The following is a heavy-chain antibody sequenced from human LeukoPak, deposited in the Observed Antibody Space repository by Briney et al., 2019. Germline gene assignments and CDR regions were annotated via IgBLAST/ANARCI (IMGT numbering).Heavy chain of an antibody. Sequence: PGGSLRLSCAASGFTFSSYWMHWVRQAPGKGLVWVSRINSDGSSTSYADSVKGRFTISRDNAKNTLYLQMNSLRAEDTAVYYCARDRLLWFGEFWFDPWGQGTLVTVSS. D-gene: IGHD3-10*01. CDR3: ARDRLLWFGEFWFDP. V-gene: IGHV3-74*01. CDR1: GFTFSSYW. J-gene: IGHJ5*02. CDR2: INSDGSST.